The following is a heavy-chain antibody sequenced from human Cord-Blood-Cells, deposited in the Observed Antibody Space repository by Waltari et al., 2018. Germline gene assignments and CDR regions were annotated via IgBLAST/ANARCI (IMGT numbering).Heavy chain of an antibody. CDR1: GYSISSGYS. D-gene: IGHD1-26*01. V-gene: IGHV4-38-2*01. CDR2: IYHSGST. CDR3: ASLWELPHDAFDI. J-gene: IGHJ3*02. Sequence: QVQLQESGPGLVKPSETLSLTCAVSGYSISSGYSWGWFRQPPGKGLEWIGSIYHSGSTYYNPSLKSRVTISVDTSKNQFSLKLSSVTAADTAVYYCASLWELPHDAFDIWGQGTMVTVSS.